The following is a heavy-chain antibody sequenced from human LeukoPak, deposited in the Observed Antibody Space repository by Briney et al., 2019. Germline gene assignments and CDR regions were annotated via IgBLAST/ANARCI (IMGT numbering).Heavy chain of an antibody. CDR1: VDSISRYY. Sequence: KPSETLSLTCTVSVDSISRYYWNWIRQPPGKGLEWIGYIFNSVTTSYNPSLKSRVTISTDTSKNQISLKLSSVTAADTAVYYCARDHPGADYGGPGVMDYWGQGTLVTVPS. D-gene: IGHD4-17*01. V-gene: IGHV4-59*01. J-gene: IGHJ4*02. CDR2: IFNSVTT. CDR3: ARDHPGADYGGPGVMDY.